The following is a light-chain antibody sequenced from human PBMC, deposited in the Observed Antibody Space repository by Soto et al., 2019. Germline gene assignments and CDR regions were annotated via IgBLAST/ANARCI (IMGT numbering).Light chain of an antibody. CDR1: QSISSY. J-gene: IGKJ1*01. CDR2: KAS. CDR3: QHYNSYSEA. Sequence: IQITHSPSSLSASVGDRVTITRRASQSISSYLNWYQQKPGKAPKLLIYKASTLKSGVPSRFSGSGSGTEFTLTISGLQPDDFATYYCQHYNSYSEAFGQGTKVDIK. V-gene: IGKV1-5*03.